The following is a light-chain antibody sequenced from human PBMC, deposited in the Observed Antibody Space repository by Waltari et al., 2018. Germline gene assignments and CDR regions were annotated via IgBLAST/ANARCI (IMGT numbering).Light chain of an antibody. V-gene: IGKV1-39*01. Sequence: DIQMTQSPSSLSASVGDTVTVTCRASQNIRTYLNWYQQKTAKAPKLLIYGASTLQRGVPSGFRGSASGTEFTLTVTNLQPDDFATYFCQQSFSSPWTFGQGTTVEMK. CDR2: GAS. CDR1: QNIRTY. J-gene: IGKJ1*01. CDR3: QQSFSSPWT.